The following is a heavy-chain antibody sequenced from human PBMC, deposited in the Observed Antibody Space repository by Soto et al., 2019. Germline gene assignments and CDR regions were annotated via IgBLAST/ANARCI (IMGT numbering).Heavy chain of an antibody. V-gene: IGHV4-39*07. J-gene: IGHJ3*02. CDR2: IYYSGST. CDR3: ARVVGDFTTSNSGSYYSGAFDI. Sequence: SETLSLTCTVSGGSISSSSYYWGWIRQPPGKGLEGIGSIYYSGSTYYNPSLKSRVTISVDTSKNQFSLKLSSVTAADTAVYYCARVVGDFTTSNSGSYYSGAFDIWGQGTMVTVSS. D-gene: IGHD1-26*01. CDR1: GGSISSSSYY.